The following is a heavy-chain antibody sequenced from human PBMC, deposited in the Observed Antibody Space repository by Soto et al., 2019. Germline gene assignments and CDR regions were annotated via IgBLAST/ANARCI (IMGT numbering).Heavy chain of an antibody. CDR3: ARHKPPMVRDPGAYYYYYGMDV. CDR2: IYYSGST. CDR1: GGSISSYY. J-gene: IGHJ6*02. V-gene: IGHV4-59*08. Sequence: SETLSLTCTVSGGSISSYYWSWIRQPPGKGLEWIGYIYYSGSTNYNPSLKSRVTISVDTSKNQFSLKLSSVTAADTAVYYCARHKPPMVRDPGAYYYYYGMDVWGQGTTVTSP. D-gene: IGHD3-10*01.